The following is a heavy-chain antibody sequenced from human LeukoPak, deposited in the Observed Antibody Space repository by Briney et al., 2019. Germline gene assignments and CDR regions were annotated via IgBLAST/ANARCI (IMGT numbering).Heavy chain of an antibody. CDR3: ARGRLNAFDI. J-gene: IGHJ3*02. CDR1: GFTFSSYG. CDR2: ISYDGSNK. Sequence: PGGSLRLSCAASGFTFSSYGMHWVRQAPGKGLEWVAVISYDGSNKYYADSVKGRFTISRDNSKNTLYLQMNSLRAEDTAVYYCARGRLNAFDIWGQGTMVTVSS. V-gene: IGHV3-30*03. D-gene: IGHD3-10*01.